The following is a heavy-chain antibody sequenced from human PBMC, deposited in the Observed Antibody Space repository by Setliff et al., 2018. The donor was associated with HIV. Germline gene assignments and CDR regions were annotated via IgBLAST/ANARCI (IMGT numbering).Heavy chain of an antibody. V-gene: IGHV4-61*01. D-gene: IGHD6-13*01. J-gene: IGHJ4*02. CDR2: IYTSGST. CDR3: ARKGSSSRSQEYYYDF. Sequence: SETLSLTCTVSGGSISRGSYSWSWIRQPPGRGLEWIGYIYTSGSTNYNPSLKSRVTISLDTSKNQFFLKLSSVTAPDTAIYYCARKGSSSRSQEYYYDFWGQGTLVTVSS. CDR1: GGSISRGSYS.